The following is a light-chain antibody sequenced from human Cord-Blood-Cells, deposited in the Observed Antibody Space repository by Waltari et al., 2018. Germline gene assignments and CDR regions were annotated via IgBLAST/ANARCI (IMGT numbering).Light chain of an antibody. CDR1: RALKLTTAS. CDR2: YKSDSDK. J-gene: IGLJ3*02. V-gene: IGLV5-45*02. CDR3: MIWHSSAWV. Sequence: AVLTQPSSLSASPGASLRPALHLRRALKLTTASDYWYTQNPGHPPQYLPRYKSDSDKQQGSGVPSRFSGSKDASANAGILLISGLQSEDEADYYCMIWHSSAWVFGGGTKLTVL.